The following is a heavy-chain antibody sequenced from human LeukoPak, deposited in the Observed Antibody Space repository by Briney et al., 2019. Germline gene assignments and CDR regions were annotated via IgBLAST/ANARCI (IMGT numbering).Heavy chain of an antibody. J-gene: IGHJ4*02. CDR3: ARTKYYYDSSGYYYFDY. CDR2: ISSSSSYI. D-gene: IGHD3-22*01. Sequence: GGSLRLSCAASGFTFSSYSMNWVRQAPGKGLEWVSSISSSSSYIYYADSVKGRFTISRDNAKNSLYLQMNSLRAEDTALYYCARTKYYYDSSGYYYFDYWGQGTLVTVSS. V-gene: IGHV3-21*04. CDR1: GFTFSSYS.